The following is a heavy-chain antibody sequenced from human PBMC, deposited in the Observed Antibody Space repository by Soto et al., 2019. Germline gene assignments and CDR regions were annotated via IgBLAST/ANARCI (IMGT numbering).Heavy chain of an antibody. D-gene: IGHD2-15*01. V-gene: IGHV3-30*18. CDR1: GFTFSSYG. J-gene: IGHJ6*02. Sequence: QVQLVESGGGVVQPGGSLRLSCAASGFTFSSYGMHWVRQAPGKGLEWVAVISYDGSNKYYADSVKGRFTISRDNSKNTLYLQMNSLRAEDTAVYYCAKDVVGCSGGSCYTSYYYGMDVWGQGTTVTVSS. CDR2: ISYDGSNK. CDR3: AKDVVGCSGGSCYTSYYYGMDV.